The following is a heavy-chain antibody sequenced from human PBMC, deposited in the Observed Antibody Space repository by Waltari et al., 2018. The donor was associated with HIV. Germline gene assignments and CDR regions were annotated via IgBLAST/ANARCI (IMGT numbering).Heavy chain of an antibody. D-gene: IGHD3-22*01. J-gene: IGHJ3*02. CDR3: AKAPIYYDSSSGAFDI. V-gene: IGHV4-59*01. CDR2: TSYSGST. Sequence: QVQLQESGPGLVKPSETLSLTCTVSGGPISRSYWSWIRQPPGKGLEWIAYTSYSGSTNYNPSLKSRVTISLDTSKNQFSLKLTSVTAADTAVYYCAKAPIYYDSSSGAFDIWGQGTMVTVSS. CDR1: GGPISRSY.